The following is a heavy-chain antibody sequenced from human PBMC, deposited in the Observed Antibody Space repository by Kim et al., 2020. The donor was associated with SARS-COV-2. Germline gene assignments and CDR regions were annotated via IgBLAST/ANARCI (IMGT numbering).Heavy chain of an antibody. Sequence: SETLSLTCTVSGGSISSSNYYWGWIRQPPGKGLEWIGTIYYSGSTYYNPSLKSRVTISVDTSKNQFSLKLSSVTAADTAFYYCARHPPIASAGTGYYYGMDGWGQGTTVTVSS. J-gene: IGHJ6*02. CDR3: ARHPPIASAGTGYYYGMDG. CDR1: GGSISSSNYY. CDR2: IYYSGST. V-gene: IGHV4-39*01. D-gene: IGHD6-13*01.